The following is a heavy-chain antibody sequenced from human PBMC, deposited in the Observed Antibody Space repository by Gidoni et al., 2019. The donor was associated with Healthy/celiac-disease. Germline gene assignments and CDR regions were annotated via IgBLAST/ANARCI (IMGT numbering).Heavy chain of an antibody. J-gene: IGHJ4*02. CDR2: IYYTGST. CDR1: GRSISSSSYY. Sequence: QLQLQESAPRLAKPSATLSLTCTVSGRSISSSSYYWGWIRQPPGKGLEWIGSIYYTGSTYYNPSLTSRVTISVDTSKNQFSLKLSSVTAADTAVYYCARQEGANHFDYWGQGTLVTVSS. V-gene: IGHV4-39*01. D-gene: IGHD1-26*01. CDR3: ARQEGANHFDY.